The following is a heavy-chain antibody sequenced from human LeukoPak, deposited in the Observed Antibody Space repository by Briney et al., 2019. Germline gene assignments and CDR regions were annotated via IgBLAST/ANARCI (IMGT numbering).Heavy chain of an antibody. CDR3: AKEAPYCSGGSCYPGPLWY. J-gene: IGHJ4*02. CDR2: ISYDGSNK. CDR1: GFTFSSYA. D-gene: IGHD2-15*01. Sequence: GGSLRLSCAASGFTFSSYAMHWVRQAPGKGLEWVAVISYDGSNKYYADSVKGRFTISRDNSKNTLYLQMNSLRAEDTAVYYCAKEAPYCSGGSCYPGPLWYWGQGTLVTVSS. V-gene: IGHV3-30-3*01.